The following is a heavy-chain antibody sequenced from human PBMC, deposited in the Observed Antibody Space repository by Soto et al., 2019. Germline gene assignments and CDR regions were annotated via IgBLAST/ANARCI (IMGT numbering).Heavy chain of an antibody. CDR3: ARDDEYSGNGMDV. J-gene: IGHJ6*02. CDR2: ILNDGSNR. Sequence: ESGGGVVQPGRSLTLSCAASGFTFSNYGMHWVRQAPGKGLEWVAVILNDGSNRYHADSVKDRFTISRDNSKNTLYFQMNSLRAEDTAVYYCARDDEYSGNGMDVWGQGTTVTVS. V-gene: IGHV3-33*01. D-gene: IGHD3-10*01. CDR1: GFTFSNYG.